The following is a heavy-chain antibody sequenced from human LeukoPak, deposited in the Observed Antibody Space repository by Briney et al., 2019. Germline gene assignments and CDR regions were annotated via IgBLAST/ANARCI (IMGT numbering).Heavy chain of an antibody. CDR1: GFTTHYW. V-gene: IGHV3-7*01. CDR3: TGGSDKALSGEYYYYMDV. Sequence: GGSLRLSCTASGFTTHYWLNWVRQSPGKGLEWVANIDRDGRVQHYVDSVEGRFTISRDSAKNSLALQMHSLRAEDTAVYYCTGGSDKALSGEYYYYMDVWGTGTTVTVSS. D-gene: IGHD3-3*02. CDR2: IDRDGRVQ. J-gene: IGHJ6*03.